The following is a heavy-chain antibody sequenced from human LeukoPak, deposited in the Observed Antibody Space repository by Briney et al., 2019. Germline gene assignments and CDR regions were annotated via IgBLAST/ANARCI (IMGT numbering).Heavy chain of an antibody. J-gene: IGHJ4*02. CDR1: GSSISSGSYY. Sequence: PSETLSLTCTVSGSSISSGSYYWSWIRQPAGKGLEWIGSIYYSGSTYYNPSLKSRVTISVDTSKNQFSLKLSSVTAADTAVYYCAREGVAAAGTYYFDYWGQGTLVTVSS. D-gene: IGHD6-13*01. V-gene: IGHV4-61*10. CDR2: IYYSGST. CDR3: AREGVAAAGTYYFDY.